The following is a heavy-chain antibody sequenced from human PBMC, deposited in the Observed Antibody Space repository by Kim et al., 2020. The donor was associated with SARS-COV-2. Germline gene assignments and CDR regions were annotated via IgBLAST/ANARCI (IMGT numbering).Heavy chain of an antibody. V-gene: IGHV4-59*01. CDR1: GGSISNYY. J-gene: IGHJ6*02. Sequence: SETLSLTCTVSGGSISNYYWSWVRLPPGKGLEWIGYVSHTGTTKFNPSLKSRVAMSVDTSKNQLSLRLYSMTPADTAVYLCARMSDSQHRYAMDVWGQGTTVTVSS. CDR3: ARMSDSQHRYAMDV. D-gene: IGHD2-8*01. CDR2: VSHTGTT.